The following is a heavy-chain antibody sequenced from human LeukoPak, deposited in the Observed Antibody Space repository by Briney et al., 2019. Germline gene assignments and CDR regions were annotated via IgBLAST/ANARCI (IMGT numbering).Heavy chain of an antibody. J-gene: IGHJ4*02. CDR3: ARGSSSVTLPGD. CDR1: GFTFSTYA. V-gene: IGHV3-33*01. CDR2: IWYDGNNK. D-gene: IGHD2-2*01. Sequence: PGGSLRLSCAASGFTFSTYAMHWVRQAQGKGLEWVAVIWYDGNNKYYADSVKGRFTISRDSSKNTLYLQMNSLRVEDTAVYYCARGSSSVTLPGDWGQGTLVTVSS.